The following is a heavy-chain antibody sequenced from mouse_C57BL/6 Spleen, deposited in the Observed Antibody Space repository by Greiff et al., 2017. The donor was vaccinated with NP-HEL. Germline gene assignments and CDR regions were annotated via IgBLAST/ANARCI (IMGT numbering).Heavy chain of an antibody. CDR2: IDPNSGGT. D-gene: IGHD1-1*01. Sequence: VQLQQSGAELVKPGASVKLSCKASGYTFTSYWMHWVKQRPGRGLEWIGRIDPNSGGTKYNEKFKSKATLTVDKPSSTAYMQLSSLTSEDSAVYYCARGGITTVAYWYFDVWGTGTTVTVSS. CDR3: ARGGITTVAYWYFDV. CDR1: GYTFTSYW. V-gene: IGHV1-72*01. J-gene: IGHJ1*03.